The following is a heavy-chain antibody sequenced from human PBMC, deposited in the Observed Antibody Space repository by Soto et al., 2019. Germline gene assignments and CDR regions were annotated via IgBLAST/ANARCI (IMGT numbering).Heavy chain of an antibody. Sequence: SETLSLTCTVSGGSVTSDEDYWTWIRQSPGKGLEWIGYISNSGSTGYNPSLKTRLSMSVDRSKNQFTLRLTSVTAADTAVYFCATERGSTYGYFDNWGQGTQVTVSS. J-gene: IGHJ4*02. CDR2: ISNSGST. CDR1: GGSVTSDEDY. CDR3: ATERGSTYGYFDN. V-gene: IGHV4-30-4*01. D-gene: IGHD5-18*01.